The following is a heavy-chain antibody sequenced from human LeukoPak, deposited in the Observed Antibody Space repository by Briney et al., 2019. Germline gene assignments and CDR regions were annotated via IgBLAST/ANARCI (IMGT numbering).Heavy chain of an antibody. CDR2: INDSGST. D-gene: IGHD6-13*01. Sequence: SETLSLTRAVSGGTFSGYYWSWIRQPPGKGLEWIGEINDSGSTNYNPSLKSRVTISVDTSKNQFSLKLSSVTAADTAVYYCARESGQQLVSYYFDYWGQGTLVTVSS. CDR3: ARESGQQLVSYYFDY. J-gene: IGHJ4*02. CDR1: GGTFSGYY. V-gene: IGHV4-34*01.